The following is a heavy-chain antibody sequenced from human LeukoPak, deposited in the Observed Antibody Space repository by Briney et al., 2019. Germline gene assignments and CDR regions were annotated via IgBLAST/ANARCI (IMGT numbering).Heavy chain of an antibody. D-gene: IGHD1-26*01. J-gene: IGHJ4*02. CDR1: GFTFSSYN. Sequence: GGSLRLSCAASGFTFSSYNMSWVRQAPGKGLEWVSSISSTSDYTYYADSVKGRFTISRDNAKNSLFLQMNSLRAEDTAVYYCGDATSDYWGQGTLVTVS. CDR2: ISSTSDYT. CDR3: GDATSDY. V-gene: IGHV3-21*01.